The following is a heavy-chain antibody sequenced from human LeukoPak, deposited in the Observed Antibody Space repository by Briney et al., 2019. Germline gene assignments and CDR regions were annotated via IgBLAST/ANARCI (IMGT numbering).Heavy chain of an antibody. CDR3: ARGTVAGTVLDY. V-gene: IGHV4-34*01. D-gene: IGHD6-19*01. CDR1: GGSFSGYY. Sequence: PSETLSLTCAVYGGSFSGYYWSWIRQPPGKGLEWIGEINHSGSTNYNPSLKSRVTISVDTSKNQFSLKLSSVTAADTAVYYCARGTVAGTVLDYWGQGTLVTVSS. J-gene: IGHJ4*02. CDR2: INHSGST.